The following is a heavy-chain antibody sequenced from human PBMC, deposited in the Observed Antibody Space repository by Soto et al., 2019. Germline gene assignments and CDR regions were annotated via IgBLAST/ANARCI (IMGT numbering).Heavy chain of an antibody. CDR1: GYTFTSYG. D-gene: IGHD6-19*01. J-gene: IGHJ4*02. V-gene: IGHV1-18*01. CDR2: ISAYNGNT. Sequence: VASVKVSCKASGYTFTSYGITWVRQAPGQGLAWMGWISAYNGNTNYAQKLQGRVTMTTATSTSTAYMELRRLRSDDTAVYSCARDRSSGWYASGYWGEATLVTVSS. CDR3: ARDRSSGWYASGY.